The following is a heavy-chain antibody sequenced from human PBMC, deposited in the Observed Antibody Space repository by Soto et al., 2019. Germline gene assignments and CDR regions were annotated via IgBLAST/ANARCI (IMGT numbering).Heavy chain of an antibody. J-gene: IGHJ4*02. CDR3: ARDLSWIFRKIGPIDD. CDR1: GFTFSSYA. CDR2: ISYDGSNK. V-gene: IGHV3-30*04. Sequence: QAQLEESGGGVVQPGMSLRLSCAASGFTFSSYAMHWVRQAPGKGLEWVAVISYDGSNKYYADSVKGRFTISRDNSKNTLYLQMNSLRTEDTAVYFCARDLSWIFRKIGPIDDWGQGSLVTVSP. D-gene: IGHD3-3*01.